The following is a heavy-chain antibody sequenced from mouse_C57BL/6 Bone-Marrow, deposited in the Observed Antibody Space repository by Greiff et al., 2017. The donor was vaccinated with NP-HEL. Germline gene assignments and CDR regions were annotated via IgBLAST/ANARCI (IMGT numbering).Heavy chain of an antibody. CDR2: IHPNSGST. J-gene: IGHJ3*01. CDR1: GYTFTSYW. CDR3: AGVYYYGSSRAWFAY. V-gene: IGHV1-64*01. D-gene: IGHD1-1*01. Sequence: QVQLQQPGAELVKPGASVKVSCKASGYTFTSYWMHWVKQRPGQGLEWIGMIHPNSGSTNYNEKFKSKATLTVDKSSSTAYMQLSSLTSEDSAVYYWAGVYYYGSSRAWFAYWGQGTLVTVSA.